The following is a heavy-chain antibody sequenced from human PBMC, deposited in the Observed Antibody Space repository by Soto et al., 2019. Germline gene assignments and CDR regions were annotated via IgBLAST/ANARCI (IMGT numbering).Heavy chain of an antibody. J-gene: IGHJ6*02. CDR2: IIPIFGTA. Sequence: ASVKVSCKASGGTFSSYAISWVRQAPGQGLEWMGGIIPIFGTANYAQKFQGRVTITADESTSTAYMELSSLRSEDTAVYYCARKVAGTDYYYYGMDVWGQGTTVTVSS. D-gene: IGHD6-19*01. CDR1: GGTFSSYA. CDR3: ARKVAGTDYYYYGMDV. V-gene: IGHV1-69*13.